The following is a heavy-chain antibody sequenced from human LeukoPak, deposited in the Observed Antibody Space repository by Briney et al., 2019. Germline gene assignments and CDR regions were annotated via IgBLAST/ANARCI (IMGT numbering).Heavy chain of an antibody. D-gene: IGHD3-10*01. CDR1: GFTFSSYW. V-gene: IGHV3-74*01. CDR3: ARDFDYYGSGSYLYYYYGMDV. Sequence: GGSLRLSCAASGFTFSSYWMHWVRHAPGKGLVWVPRINSDGSSTIYADSVKGRFTISRDNAKNTLYLQMNSLRAEDTAVYYCARDFDYYGSGSYLYYYYGMDVWGKGTTVTVSS. J-gene: IGHJ6*04. CDR2: INSDGSST.